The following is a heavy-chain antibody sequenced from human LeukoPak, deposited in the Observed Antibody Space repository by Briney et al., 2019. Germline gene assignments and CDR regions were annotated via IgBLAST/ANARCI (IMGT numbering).Heavy chain of an antibody. Sequence: SETLSLTCTVSGGSISSSSYYWGWIRQPPGKGLEWIGYIYYRGNTIYNPSLKSRVTISVDTSKNQFSLKLSSVTAADTAVYYCARVGHYYDSSGSLEPWGQGTLVTVSS. J-gene: IGHJ5*02. CDR2: IYYRGNT. CDR3: ARVGHYYDSSGSLEP. V-gene: IGHV4-61*05. CDR1: GGSISSSSYY. D-gene: IGHD3-22*01.